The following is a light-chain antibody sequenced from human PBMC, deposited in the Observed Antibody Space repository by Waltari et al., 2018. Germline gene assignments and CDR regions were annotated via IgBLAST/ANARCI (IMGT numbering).Light chain of an antibody. CDR1: RSVRSDL. Sequence: EVVLTQSPGTLSLSPGERATLSCRASRSVRSDLLAWYQQKPGRAPRLLIYATSSRATGIPDRFSGSGFGTDFTLTISRLEAEDFAVYYCQQYGGSPEGFTFGPGTTVDFK. J-gene: IGKJ3*01. V-gene: IGKV3-20*01. CDR3: QQYGGSPEGFT. CDR2: ATS.